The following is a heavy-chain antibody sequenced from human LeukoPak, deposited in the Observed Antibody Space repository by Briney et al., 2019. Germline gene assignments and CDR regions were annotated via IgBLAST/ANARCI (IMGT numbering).Heavy chain of an antibody. CDR3: ARVQYSGSAALDY. CDR1: GYTFTGYY. J-gene: IGHJ4*02. V-gene: IGHV1-2*02. CDR2: INPNSGAT. D-gene: IGHD6-6*01. Sequence: GASVKVSCKASGYTFTGYYMHWVRQAPGQGLEWMGGINPNSGATNYAQKFQGRVTKTSDTSISTAYMELSRLRSDDAAVYYCARVQYSGSAALDYWGQGTLVTVSS.